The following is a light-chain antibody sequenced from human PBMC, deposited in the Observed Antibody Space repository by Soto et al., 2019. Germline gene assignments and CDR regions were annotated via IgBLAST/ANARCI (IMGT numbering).Light chain of an antibody. CDR1: QGIGNF. CDR2: AAS. V-gene: IGKV1-27*01. CDR3: QQYYSFPWT. J-gene: IGKJ1*01. Sequence: DIEMTQSPSSLSASLGDTVTITCRASQGIGNFLAWYQQKPGDVPKLLIYAASTVQSGGPSRFSGSGSGTDFTLTISCLQSEDFATYYCQQYYSFPWTFGQGTKVDI.